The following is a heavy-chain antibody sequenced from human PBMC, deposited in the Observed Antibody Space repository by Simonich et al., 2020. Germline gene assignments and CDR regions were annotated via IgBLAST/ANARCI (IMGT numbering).Heavy chain of an antibody. J-gene: IGHJ1*01. Sequence: QVQLVQSGAEVRKPGASVKVSCNASGYTFTGYYMHWVRQAPGQGLVGMGWINPNSGGTNNAQKFQGRVTMTRDTSISTAYRELSRLRSDDTAVYYCARSHIAAAGTGYFQHWGQGTLVTVSS. V-gene: IGHV1-2*02. CDR1: GYTFTGYY. CDR2: INPNSGGT. CDR3: ARSHIAAAGTGYFQH. D-gene: IGHD6-13*01.